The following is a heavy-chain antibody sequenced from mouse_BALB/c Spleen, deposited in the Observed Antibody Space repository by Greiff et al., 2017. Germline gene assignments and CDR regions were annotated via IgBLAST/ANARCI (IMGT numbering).Heavy chain of an antibody. CDR2: INPDSSTI. J-gene: IGHJ3*01. CDR1: GFDFSRYW. V-gene: IGHV4-1*02. CDR3: ARPSYGNYGGFAY. Sequence: EVQVVESGGGLVQPGGSLKLSCAASGFDFSRYWMSWVRQAPGKGLEWIGEINPDSSTINYTPSLKDKFIISRDNAKNTLYLQMSKVRSEDTALYYCARPSYGNYGGFAYWGQGTLVTVSA. D-gene: IGHD2-10*02.